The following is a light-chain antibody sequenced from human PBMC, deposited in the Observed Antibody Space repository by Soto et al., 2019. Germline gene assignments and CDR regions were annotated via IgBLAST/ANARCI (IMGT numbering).Light chain of an antibody. Sequence: DIQMTQSPSSLSASVGDRVTITCRASQGISYYLNWYQQKPGKAPKLLIYAASSLQSGVPSRFSGSGSGTDFTLTISSLQPEDFATYYCQQSYSHPLTFGGGTKVEIK. CDR2: AAS. J-gene: IGKJ4*01. V-gene: IGKV1-39*01. CDR3: QQSYSHPLT. CDR1: QGISYY.